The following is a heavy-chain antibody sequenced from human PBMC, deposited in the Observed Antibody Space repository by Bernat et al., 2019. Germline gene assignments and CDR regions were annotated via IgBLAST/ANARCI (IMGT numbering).Heavy chain of an antibody. D-gene: IGHD3-10*01. Sequence: EVQLVESGGGLVKPGGSLRLSCAASGFTFSNAGMSGVGQAPGKGRGWVGRIKSKTDGGTTDYAAPVKGRFTISRDDSKNTLYLQMNSLKTEDTAVYYCTTDGRYYGSGVYYYMDVWGKGTTVTVSS. CDR1: GFTFSNAG. V-gene: IGHV3-15*01. J-gene: IGHJ6*03. CDR2: IKSKTDGGTT. CDR3: TTDGRYYGSGVYYYMDV.